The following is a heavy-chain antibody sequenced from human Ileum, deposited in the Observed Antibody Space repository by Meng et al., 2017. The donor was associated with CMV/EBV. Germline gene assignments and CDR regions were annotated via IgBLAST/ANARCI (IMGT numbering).Heavy chain of an antibody. J-gene: IGHJ4*02. Sequence: VQPHQSGPGLVNTPTTLSCRCAGDSVSISTESWNWIRQSPSRGLEWLGRTWYGSKWYYEYAVSVKSRITIIPDTTQNQISLQLNSVTPDDTAVYYCTYGWPLKYWGQGSLVTVSS. CDR1: DSVSISTES. CDR3: TYGWPLKY. V-gene: IGHV6-1*01. CDR2: TWYGSKWYY. D-gene: IGHD3-10*01.